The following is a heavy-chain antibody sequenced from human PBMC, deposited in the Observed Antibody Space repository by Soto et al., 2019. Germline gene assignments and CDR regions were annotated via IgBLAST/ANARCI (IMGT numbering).Heavy chain of an antibody. CDR1: GFTFSSYD. CDR3: ARARGSSSNFGY. J-gene: IGHJ4*02. V-gene: IGHV3-13*01. CDR2: IGTAGDT. Sequence: PGGSLRLSCAASGFTFSSYDMHWVRQATGKGLELVSAIGTAGDTYYPGSVKGRFTISRENAKNSLYLQMNSLRSGDTAVYYCARARGSSSNFGYWGQGTLVTVSS. D-gene: IGHD6-6*01.